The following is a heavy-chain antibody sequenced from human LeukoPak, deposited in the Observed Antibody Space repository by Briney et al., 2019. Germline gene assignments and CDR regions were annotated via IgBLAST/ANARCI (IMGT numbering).Heavy chain of an antibody. CDR3: TTPAAGPRAEYSQY. D-gene: IGHD6-13*01. CDR2: ISPDARYI. Sequence: GGSLRLSCAASGFTFSRYSMNWVRQAPGKGLEWVSSISPDARYIYYADSLKGRFTVSRDNAKNSLYLQMNSLAVEDTAVYYCTTPAAGPRAEYSQYWGQGTLVTVSP. J-gene: IGHJ1*01. V-gene: IGHV3-21*01. CDR1: GFTFSRYS.